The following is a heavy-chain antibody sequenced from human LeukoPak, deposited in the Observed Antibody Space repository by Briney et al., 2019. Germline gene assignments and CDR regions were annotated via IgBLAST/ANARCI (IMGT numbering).Heavy chain of an antibody. J-gene: IGHJ6*03. V-gene: IGHV4-30-4*08. CDR3: VRQGYRYIPAPYYMDV. D-gene: IGHD3-16*02. Sequence: SETLSLTCTVSGDSISSGDYYWGWIRQPPGKGLEWIGYIYSNRNTYYNPSLKSPFTISVDTSNNQISLKLTSATAADTAVYYCVRQGYRYIPAPYYMDVWGKGTTVTVSS. CDR2: IYSNRNT. CDR1: GDSISSGDYY.